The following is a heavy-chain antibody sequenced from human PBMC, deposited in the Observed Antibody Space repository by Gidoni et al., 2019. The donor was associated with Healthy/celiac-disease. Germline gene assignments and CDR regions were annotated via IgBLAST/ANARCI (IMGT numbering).Heavy chain of an antibody. D-gene: IGHD6-13*01. V-gene: IGHV3-15*01. Sequence: EVQLVESGGGLVKPGGSLRLSCAASGFTFSNAWMSWVRQAPGKGLEWVGRIKSKTDGGTTDYAAPVKGRFTSSRDDSKNTLYLQMNSLKTEDTAVYYCTTEDIAAAGLDYWGQGTLVTVSS. J-gene: IGHJ4*02. CDR2: IKSKTDGGTT. CDR1: GFTFSNAW. CDR3: TTEDIAAAGLDY.